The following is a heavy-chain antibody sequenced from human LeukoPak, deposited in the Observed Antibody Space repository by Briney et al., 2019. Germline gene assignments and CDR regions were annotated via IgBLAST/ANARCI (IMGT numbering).Heavy chain of an antibody. J-gene: IGHJ4*02. Sequence: GGSLRLSCAASRFTFSTYWMHWVRQAPGKGLVWVSRINSDGSSTGYADSVKGRFTLSRDKAKNTRYLQMNSLRAEDTALYYCAREPAGIVGATYFDYWGQGTLVTASS. V-gene: IGHV3-74*01. D-gene: IGHD1-26*01. CDR1: RFTFSTYW. CDR3: AREPAGIVGATYFDY. CDR2: INSDGSST.